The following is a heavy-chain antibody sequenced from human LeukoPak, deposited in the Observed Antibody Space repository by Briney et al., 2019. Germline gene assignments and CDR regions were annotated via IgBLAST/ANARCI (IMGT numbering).Heavy chain of an antibody. Sequence: GGSLRLSCAASGFTFRDYYMVWLSQAPGKGLEWVSSTSSSGGYINYADSVKGRFTISRDNAKNSLYLQMNSLRPEDTAVYYCSRDRDVVVGDAHYDAFDVWGQGTVVTVSS. J-gene: IGHJ3*01. CDR2: TSSSGGYI. CDR3: SRDRDVVVGDAHYDAFDV. CDR1: GFTFRDYY. D-gene: IGHD2-15*01. V-gene: IGHV3-11*01.